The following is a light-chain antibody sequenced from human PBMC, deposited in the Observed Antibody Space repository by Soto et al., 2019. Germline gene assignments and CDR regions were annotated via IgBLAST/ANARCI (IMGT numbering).Light chain of an antibody. CDR2: GAA. CDR1: ESISNN. J-gene: IGKJ1*01. V-gene: IGKV3-15*01. Sequence: EIVMTQSPATLSVSPGERATLSCMAGESISNNLAWYQQKPGQAPRLLIYGAATRAAGIPARFSGRGSGTEFTLTISSLQSEDFGVYYCQQYNNWPGTFGQGTKVDI. CDR3: QQYNNWPGT.